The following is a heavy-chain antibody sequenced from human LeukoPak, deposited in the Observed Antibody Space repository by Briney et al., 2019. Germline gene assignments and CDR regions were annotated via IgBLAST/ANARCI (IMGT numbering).Heavy chain of an antibody. CDR2: IYSDGTT. CDR1: RFAVSSNF. CDR3: ASAGYASWFDP. J-gene: IGHJ5*02. D-gene: IGHD3-16*01. V-gene: IGHV3-53*04. Sequence: GGSLRLSCAASRFAVSSNFMSWVRQAPGKGLEWVSTIYSDGTTYYADSVKGRFTISRYNSKNTLYLQMNSLRAEDTAVYYCASAGYASWFDPWGQGTLVTVSS.